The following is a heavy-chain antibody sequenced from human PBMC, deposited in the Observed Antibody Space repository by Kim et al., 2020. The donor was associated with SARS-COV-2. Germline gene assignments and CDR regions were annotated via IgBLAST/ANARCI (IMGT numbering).Heavy chain of an antibody. V-gene: IGHV3-30*04. CDR3: ARGLERWLVRIPYDY. CDR1: GFTFSSYA. D-gene: IGHD6-19*01. Sequence: GGSLRLSCAASGFTFSSYAMHWVRQAPGKGLEWVAVISYDGSNKYYADSVKGRFTISRDNSKNTLYLQMNSLRAEDTAVYYCARGLERWLVRIPYDYWGQGTLVTVSS. J-gene: IGHJ4*02. CDR2: ISYDGSNK.